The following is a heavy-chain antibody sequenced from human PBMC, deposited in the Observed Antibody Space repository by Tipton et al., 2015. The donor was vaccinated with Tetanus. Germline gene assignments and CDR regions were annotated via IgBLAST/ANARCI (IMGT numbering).Heavy chain of an antibody. CDR2: VHYTGKD. J-gene: IGHJ3*02. CDR3: VRIGWPENNKPGFGI. Sequence: PGLVKPSETLSLTCNVSGGSITSYYWSWIRQRPGRGLEWVGYVHYTGKDNYNPSLRSRVTLSVDTSKNQFSLQMSSVTAADTAVYYCVRIGWPENNKPGFGIWGQGTMVTVSS. V-gene: IGHV4-59*13. CDR1: GGSITSYY. D-gene: IGHD1/OR15-1a*01.